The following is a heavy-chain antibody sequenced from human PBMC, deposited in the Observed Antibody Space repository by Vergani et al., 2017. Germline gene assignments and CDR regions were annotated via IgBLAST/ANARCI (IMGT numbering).Heavy chain of an antibody. J-gene: IGHJ4*02. CDR2: INHSGST. CDR1: GGSFSGYY. CDR3: ARGQTSEFDY. Sequence: QLQLQESGPGLVKPSETLSLTCAVYGGSFSGYYGSWIRQPPGKGLEWIGEINHSGSTNYNPSLKSRVTISVDTSKNQFSLKLSSVTAADTAVYYCARGQTSEFDYWGQGTLVTVSA. V-gene: IGHV4-34*01.